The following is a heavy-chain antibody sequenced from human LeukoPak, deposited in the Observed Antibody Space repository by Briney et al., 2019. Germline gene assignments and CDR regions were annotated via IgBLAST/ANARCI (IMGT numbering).Heavy chain of an antibody. CDR2: INPSGGST. CDR1: GYTFTSYY. V-gene: IGHV1-46*01. D-gene: IGHD6-6*01. Sequence: ASVTVSFKASGYTFTSYYMHWVRQAPGQGREWMGIINPSGGSTSYAQKFQGRVTMTRDMSTSTVYMELSSLRSEDTAVYYCARGVVAARYMDVWGKGTTVTVSS. J-gene: IGHJ6*03. CDR3: ARGVVAARYMDV.